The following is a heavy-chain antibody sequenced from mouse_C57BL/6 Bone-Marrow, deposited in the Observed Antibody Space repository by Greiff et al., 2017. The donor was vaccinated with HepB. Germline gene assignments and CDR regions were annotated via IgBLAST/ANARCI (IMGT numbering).Heavy chain of an antibody. Sequence: EVHLVESGGDLVKPGGSLKLSYAASGFTFSSYGMSWVRQTPDKRLEWVATISSGGSYTYSPDSVKGRFTISRDNAKNTLYLQMSSLKSEDTAMYYCARQMVTAWFAYWGQGTLVTVSA. D-gene: IGHD2-2*01. CDR2: ISSGGSYT. V-gene: IGHV5-6*01. CDR3: ARQMVTAWFAY. CDR1: GFTFSSYG. J-gene: IGHJ3*01.